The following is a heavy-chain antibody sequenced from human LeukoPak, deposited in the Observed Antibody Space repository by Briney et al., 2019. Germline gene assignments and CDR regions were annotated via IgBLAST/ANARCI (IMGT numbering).Heavy chain of an antibody. J-gene: IGHJ4*02. Sequence: PGGSLRLSCAASGFTFSSYWMHWVRQAPGKGLVWVSRINSDGSSTSYADSVKGRFTISRDNAKNTLYLQMNSLRAEDTAVYYCARDGYYYDSSCYYRYFDYWGQGTLVTVSS. D-gene: IGHD3-22*01. CDR1: GFTFSSYW. CDR2: INSDGSST. V-gene: IGHV3-74*01. CDR3: ARDGYYYDSSCYYRYFDY.